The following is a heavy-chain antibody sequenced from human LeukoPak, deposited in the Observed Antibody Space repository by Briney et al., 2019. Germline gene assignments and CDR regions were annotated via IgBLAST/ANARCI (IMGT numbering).Heavy chain of an antibody. D-gene: IGHD2-15*01. V-gene: IGHV3-74*01. CDR3: AREPPRDCSGGSCYFLSRSYYYGMDV. CDR2: INSDGSST. Sequence: PGGSLRLSCAASGFTFSSYWMHWVRQAPGKGLVWVSRINSDGSSTSYADSVKGRFTISRDNSKNTLYLQMNSLRAEDTAVYYCAREPPRDCSGGSCYFLSRSYYYGMDVWGQGTTVTVSS. CDR1: GFTFSSYW. J-gene: IGHJ6*02.